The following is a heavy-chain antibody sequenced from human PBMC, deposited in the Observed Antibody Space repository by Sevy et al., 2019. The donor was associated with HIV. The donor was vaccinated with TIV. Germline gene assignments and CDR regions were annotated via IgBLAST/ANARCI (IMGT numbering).Heavy chain of an antibody. CDR2: IKQDESET. J-gene: IGHJ4*02. V-gene: IGHV3-7*01. CDR1: GFTFSDYW. Sequence: GGSLRLSCAASGFTFSDYWMSWVRQSPGKGLEWVATIKQDESETYYVDSVKGRFAISRDNVKNSVSLQMNGLRVEDTALYYCAREVGGFNWRPYYFDSWGQGILVTVSS. D-gene: IGHD2-15*01. CDR3: AREVGGFNWRPYYFDS.